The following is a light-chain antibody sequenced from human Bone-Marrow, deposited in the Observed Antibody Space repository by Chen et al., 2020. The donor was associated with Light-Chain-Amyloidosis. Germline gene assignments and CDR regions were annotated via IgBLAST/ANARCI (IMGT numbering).Light chain of an antibody. Sequence: SYELTQPPSVSVSPGQTARITCSGDDLPTKYAYWYQQKPGQAPVLVIHRDTERPSGISERFSGSSSGTTATLTIRGVQAEDEADDHCQSADSSGTYEVRFGGGTKLTVL. V-gene: IGLV3-25*03. CDR3: QSADSSGTYEVR. J-gene: IGLJ2*01. CDR2: RDT. CDR1: DLPTKY.